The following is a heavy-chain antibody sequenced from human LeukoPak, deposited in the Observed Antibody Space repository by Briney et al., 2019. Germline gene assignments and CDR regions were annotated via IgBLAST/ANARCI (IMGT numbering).Heavy chain of an antibody. CDR3: AKDQDGWIQLWTRNDAFDI. Sequence: PGGSLRLSCAASGFTFSSYAMSWVRQAPGKGLEWVSAISGSGGSTYYADSVKGRFTISRDNSENTLYLQMNSLRAEDTAVYYCAKDQDGWIQLWTRNDAFDIWGQGTMVTVSS. D-gene: IGHD5-18*01. V-gene: IGHV3-23*01. CDR2: ISGSGGST. J-gene: IGHJ3*02. CDR1: GFTFSSYA.